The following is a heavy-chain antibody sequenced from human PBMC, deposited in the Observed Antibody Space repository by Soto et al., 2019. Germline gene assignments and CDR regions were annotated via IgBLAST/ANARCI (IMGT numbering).Heavy chain of an antibody. Sequence: ASVKVSCKASGYTFTNYYMHWLRQAPGQGLEWMGIINPSGGSTSYAQKFQGRVTMTRDTSTSTVYMELSSLRSEDTAVYYCATSTAPAIYGSGSDSYCFDYWGQ. D-gene: IGHD3-10*01. CDR1: GYTFTNYY. J-gene: IGHJ4*01. CDR2: INPSGGST. CDR3: ATSTAPAIYGSGSDSYCFDY. V-gene: IGHV1-46*03.